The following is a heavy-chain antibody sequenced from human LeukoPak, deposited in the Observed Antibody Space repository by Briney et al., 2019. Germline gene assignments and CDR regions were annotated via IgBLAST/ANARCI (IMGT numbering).Heavy chain of an antibody. J-gene: IGHJ4*02. Sequence: GGSLRLSCAASGFTFSSYGMHWVRQTPGKGLEWVALISFDGSIEYYVDSVKGRFTISRDNSKNTLFLQMNSLRPEDTAVYYCAKDVGGNHFDYWGQGTLVTVSS. D-gene: IGHD4-23*01. CDR2: ISFDGSIE. V-gene: IGHV3-30*18. CDR3: AKDVGGNHFDY. CDR1: GFTFSSYG.